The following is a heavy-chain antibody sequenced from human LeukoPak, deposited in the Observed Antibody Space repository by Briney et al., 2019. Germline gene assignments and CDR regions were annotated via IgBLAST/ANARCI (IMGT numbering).Heavy chain of an antibody. J-gene: IGHJ5*02. CDR2: IYHSGST. Sequence: SETLSLICAVSGGSISSGGYSWSWIRQPPGEGLEWIGYIYHSGSTYYNPSLKSRVTISVDRSKNQFSLKLSSVTAADTAVYYCARSSMLYSSSSPNWFDPWGQGTLVTVSS. D-gene: IGHD6-6*01. CDR3: ARSSMLYSSSSPNWFDP. CDR1: GGSISSGGYS. V-gene: IGHV4-30-2*01.